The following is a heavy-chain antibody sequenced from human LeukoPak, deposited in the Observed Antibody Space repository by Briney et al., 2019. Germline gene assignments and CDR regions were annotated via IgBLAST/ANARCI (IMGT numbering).Heavy chain of an antibody. CDR2: IDPNSGDT. Sequence: ASMKVSCKASGYTFTAYYIHWVRQAPGQGLEWMGWIDPNSGDTKYVEKFQGRVTMTRDTSFSPAYMALSSLRSDDTAMYYCAKAGSYYYYYMDVWGKGTTVTVSS. V-gene: IGHV1-2*02. CDR1: GYTFTAYY. J-gene: IGHJ6*03. CDR3: AKAGSYYYYYMDV. D-gene: IGHD7-27*01.